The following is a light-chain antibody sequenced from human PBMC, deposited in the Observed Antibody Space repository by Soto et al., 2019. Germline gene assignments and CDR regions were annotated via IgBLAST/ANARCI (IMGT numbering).Light chain of an antibody. Sequence: VFTQSPGTLSFSPGERATLSFRASQSVSNNFLAWYQQMPGQAPRLLIYGASSRATGIPDRFSGSGSGTDFALTISRLEPEDFAVYYCQQYGTSVITFGQGTRLEIK. J-gene: IGKJ5*01. CDR2: GAS. CDR1: QSVSNNF. V-gene: IGKV3-20*01. CDR3: QQYGTSVIT.